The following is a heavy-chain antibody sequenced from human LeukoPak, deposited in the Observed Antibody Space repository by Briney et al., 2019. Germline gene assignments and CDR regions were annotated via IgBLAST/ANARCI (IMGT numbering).Heavy chain of an antibody. CDR1: GYTFTSYD. Sequence: ASVKVSCEASGYTFTSYDINWVRQAPGQGLEWMGWINPNSGGTNYAQKFQGRVTMTRDTAISTAYMELSRLRSDDTAVYYCARVRNPGGYYYDSNIWGQGTMVTVSS. D-gene: IGHD3-22*01. J-gene: IGHJ3*02. V-gene: IGHV1-2*02. CDR3: ARVRNPGGYYYDSNI. CDR2: INPNSGGT.